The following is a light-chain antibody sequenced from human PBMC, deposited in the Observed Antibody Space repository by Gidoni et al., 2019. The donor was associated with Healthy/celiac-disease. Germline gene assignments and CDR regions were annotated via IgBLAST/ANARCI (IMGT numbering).Light chain of an antibody. J-gene: IGLJ3*02. CDR1: SRDVGGYHY. V-gene: IGLV2-14*01. CDR2: DVS. Sequence: QSALTPPPSVSGSPGQSITISCTGTSRDVGGYHYVSWYQQHPGKAPKLMIYDVSNRPSGVSNRFSGSKSGNTAPLTISGLQAEDEADYYCSSYTSSRGMFGGGTKLTVL. CDR3: SSYTSSRGM.